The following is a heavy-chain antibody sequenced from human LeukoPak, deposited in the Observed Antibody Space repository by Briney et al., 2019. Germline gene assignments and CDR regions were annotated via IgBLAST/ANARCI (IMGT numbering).Heavy chain of an antibody. J-gene: IGHJ5*02. CDR2: IYYSGST. Sequence: SETLSLTCTVSGGSISSYYWSWIRQPPGKGLEWIGYIYYSGSTSYNPSLKSRVTISVDTSKNQFSLKLSSVTAADTAVYYCASQARGYCSGGSCYSTSNWFDPWGQGTLVTVSS. CDR1: GGSISSYY. CDR3: ASQARGYCSGGSCYSTSNWFDP. V-gene: IGHV4-59*08. D-gene: IGHD2-15*01.